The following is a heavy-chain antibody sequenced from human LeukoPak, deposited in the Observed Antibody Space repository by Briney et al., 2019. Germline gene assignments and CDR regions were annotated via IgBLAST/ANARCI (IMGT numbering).Heavy chain of an antibody. Sequence: GGSLRLSCAASGFTFSDYWMTWVRQAPGKGLEWVANINQDGSEKYYVDSAKGRFTISRDNTKNSLYLQINSLRAEDTAVYYCARGTPWFDPWGQGTLVTVS. J-gene: IGHJ5*02. CDR3: ARGTPWFDP. CDR1: GFTFSDYW. CDR2: INQDGSEK. V-gene: IGHV3-7*01.